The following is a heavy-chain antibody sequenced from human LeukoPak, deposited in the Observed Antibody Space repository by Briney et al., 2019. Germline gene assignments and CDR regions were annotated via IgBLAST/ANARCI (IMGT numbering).Heavy chain of an antibody. CDR3: ARGAPAHD. J-gene: IGHJ4*02. Sequence: ASLKVSCKPSRYTLTSYDLICVRQATGQGLEWMGWMNLNSGNAGYAQKCQGRVTITRNTTTSTAYMELSSLRYEDTAVYSCARGAPAHDWGQGTLVTVSS. CDR2: MNLNSGNA. V-gene: IGHV1-8*03. CDR1: RYTLTSYD.